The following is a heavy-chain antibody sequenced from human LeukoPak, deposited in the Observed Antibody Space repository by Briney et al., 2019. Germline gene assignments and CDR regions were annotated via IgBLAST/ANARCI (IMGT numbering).Heavy chain of an antibody. Sequence: SETLSLTCSISGASIKNYYYSWVRQPPRKGLEWIGYIYSTGSTNYSPSLMSRFTISISTSKKQVSLKVRSVSAADTAVYYCARHGDVLTGYSMHVWGHGTTVTVSS. J-gene: IGHJ6*02. V-gene: IGHV4-59*08. CDR2: IYSTGST. CDR3: ARHGDVLTGYSMHV. D-gene: IGHD3-9*01. CDR1: GASIKNYY.